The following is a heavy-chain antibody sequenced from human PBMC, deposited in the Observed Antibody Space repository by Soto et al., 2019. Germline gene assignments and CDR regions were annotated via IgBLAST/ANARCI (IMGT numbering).Heavy chain of an antibody. CDR3: TRPLGGEYSISFDY. V-gene: IGHV3-49*03. CDR1: GFIFGDYV. J-gene: IGHJ4*02. CDR2: IRSKAYGGTT. D-gene: IGHD2-21*01. Sequence: PGGSLRLSCTASGFIFGDYVLNWFRQAPGKGLEWVGFIRSKAYGGTTEYAASVKGRFTISRDDSKSIAYLQMNSLKTEDTAVYYCTRPLGGEYSISFDYWGQGTLVTVSS.